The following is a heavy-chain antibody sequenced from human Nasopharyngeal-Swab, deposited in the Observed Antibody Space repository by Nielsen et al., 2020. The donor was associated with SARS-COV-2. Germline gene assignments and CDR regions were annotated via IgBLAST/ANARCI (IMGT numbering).Heavy chain of an antibody. Sequence: ASLKVSCKASGYTFTGYYMHWVRQAPGQGLEWMGRINPNSGGTNYAQKFQGRVTMTRDTSISTAYMELSRLRSDDTAVYYCARESGTTDPSSNWFDPWGQGTLVTVSS. CDR2: INPNSGGT. V-gene: IGHV1-2*06. CDR3: ARESGTTDPSSNWFDP. J-gene: IGHJ5*02. D-gene: IGHD1-1*01. CDR1: GYTFTGYY.